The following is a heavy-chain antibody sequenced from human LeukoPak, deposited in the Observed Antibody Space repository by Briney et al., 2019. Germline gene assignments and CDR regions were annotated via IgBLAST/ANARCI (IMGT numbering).Heavy chain of an antibody. V-gene: IGHV1-8*02. CDR1: GYTFTSYD. CDR3: ARCPPSGSYACVH. D-gene: IGHD1-26*01. J-gene: IGHJ4*02. CDR2: MNTNSGNT. Sequence: ASVNLSFKASGYTFTSYDINRHRPPTGQGLERMGWMNTNSGNTGYAQKFQGRVTMTRNTSISTAYMELSSLRSEDTAVYYCARCPPSGSYACVHWGQGTLVTVSS.